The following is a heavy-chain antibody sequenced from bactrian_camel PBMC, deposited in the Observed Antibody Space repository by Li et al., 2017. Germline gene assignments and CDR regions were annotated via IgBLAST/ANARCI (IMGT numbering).Heavy chain of an antibody. CDR1: PFSFTNTD. CDR2: TDMFGRT. V-gene: IGHV3S53*01. D-gene: IGHD4*01. Sequence: VQQVESGGGSVQTGGSLRLSCTASPFSFTNTDMGWYRQAPGNECERVSTTDMFGRTHYGDAAKGRFTRSLDKAKNTVYLQMNSLKPEDTAVYYCAASLIGSIPTVCPDWDQYNYWGQGTQVTVS. CDR3: AASLIGSIPTVCPDWDQYNY. J-gene: IGHJ4*01.